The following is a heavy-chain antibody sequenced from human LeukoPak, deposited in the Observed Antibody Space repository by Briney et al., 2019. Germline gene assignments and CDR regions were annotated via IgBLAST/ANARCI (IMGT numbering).Heavy chain of an antibody. Sequence: GRPLKFSFAAFDLPSSGNGSTGSGKAQAKGLKGLPVISYDGSNKYYADSVKGRFTISRDNSKNTLYLQMNSLRAEDTAVYYCAKGPIGWEWELPYFDYWGQGTLVAVSS. D-gene: IGHD1-26*01. J-gene: IGHJ4*02. CDR2: ISYDGSNK. CDR1: DLPSSGNG. V-gene: IGHV3-30*18. CDR3: AKGPIGWEWELPYFDY.